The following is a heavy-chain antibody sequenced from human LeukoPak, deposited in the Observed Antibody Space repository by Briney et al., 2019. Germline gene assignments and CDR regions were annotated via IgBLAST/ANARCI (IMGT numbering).Heavy chain of an antibody. CDR1: GFTFSSYS. J-gene: IGHJ4*02. Sequence: KSGGSLRLSCAASGFTFSSYSMNWVRQAPGKGLEWVSSISSSSSYIYYADSVKGRFTISRDNAKNSLYLQMNSLRAEDTAVYYCAIGAYSSSWYVGNYWGQGTLVTVSS. V-gene: IGHV3-21*01. CDR3: AIGAYSSSWYVGNY. CDR2: ISSSSSYI. D-gene: IGHD6-13*01.